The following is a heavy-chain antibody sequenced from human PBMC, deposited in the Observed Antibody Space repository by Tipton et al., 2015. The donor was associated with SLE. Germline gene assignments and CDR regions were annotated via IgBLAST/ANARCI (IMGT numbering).Heavy chain of an antibody. J-gene: IGHJ3*02. CDR1: GFTFSNYP. V-gene: IGHV3-30*02. Sequence: GSLRLSCAASGFTFSNYPMHWVRQAPGKGLEWVAFIRYDGSNKYYGDSVKGRFTISRDNSKNTLYLQMNSLRAEDTAVYYCAKENYGAFDIWGQGTMVTVSS. CDR2: IRYDGSNK. CDR3: AKENYGAFDI. D-gene: IGHD1-7*01.